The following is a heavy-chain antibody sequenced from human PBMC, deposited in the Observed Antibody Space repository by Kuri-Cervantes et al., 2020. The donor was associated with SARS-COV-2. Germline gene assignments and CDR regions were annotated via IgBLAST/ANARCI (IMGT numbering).Heavy chain of an antibody. D-gene: IGHD7-27*01. Sequence: SVKVSCKAPGGTFSSYAISWVRQAPGQGLEWMGGIIPIFGTANYAQKFQGRVTITADESTSTAYMELSSLRSEDTAVYYCAGDPRDYYYGMDVWGQGTTVTVSS. CDR2: IIPIFGTA. CDR3: AGDPRDYYYGMDV. J-gene: IGHJ6*02. V-gene: IGHV1-69*13. CDR1: GGTFSSYA.